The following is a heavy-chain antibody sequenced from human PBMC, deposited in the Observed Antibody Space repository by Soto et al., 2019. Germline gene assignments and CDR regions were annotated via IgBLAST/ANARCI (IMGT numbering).Heavy chain of an antibody. CDR1: GFIVSNNY. J-gene: IGHJ5*01. V-gene: IGHV3-53*04. CDR2: IYSDGTT. D-gene: IGHD3-10*01. Sequence: EVQLVESGGGLVQPGGSLTLSCVASGFIVSNNYMGWVRQTPGKGLEWVSMIYSDGTTYYADSVKGRFTISRHNSRNTLDLQMNSLRPEDTAMYYCARAPMVRGINVGWFDSWGQGTLVTVSS. CDR3: ARAPMVRGINVGWFDS.